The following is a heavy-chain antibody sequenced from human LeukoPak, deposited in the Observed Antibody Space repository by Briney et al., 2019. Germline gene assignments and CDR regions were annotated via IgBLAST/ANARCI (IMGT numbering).Heavy chain of an antibody. Sequence: GGYLRLSCAASGFTFSSYSMNWVRQAPGKGLEWVSSISSSSSYIYYADSVKGRFTISRDNAKNSPYLQMNSLRAEDTAVYYCARDVSALLGLLDYWGQGTLVTVSS. D-gene: IGHD2-21*02. CDR1: GFTFSSYS. CDR3: ARDVSALLGLLDY. V-gene: IGHV3-21*01. CDR2: ISSSSSYI. J-gene: IGHJ4*02.